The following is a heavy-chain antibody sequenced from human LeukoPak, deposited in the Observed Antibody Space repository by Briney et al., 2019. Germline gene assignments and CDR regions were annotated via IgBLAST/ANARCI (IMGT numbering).Heavy chain of an antibody. Sequence: ASVKVSCKVSGYTLTELSMHWVRQAPGKGLEWMEGFDPEDGETIYAQKFQGRVTMTEDTSTDTAYMELSSLRSEDTAVYYCAKDSKPSGSYYDFWSGYYSGQQSGFDYWGQGTLVTVSS. CDR2: FDPEDGET. D-gene: IGHD3-3*01. CDR1: GYTLTELS. J-gene: IGHJ4*02. CDR3: AKDSKPSGSYYDFWSGYYSGQQSGFDY. V-gene: IGHV1-24*01.